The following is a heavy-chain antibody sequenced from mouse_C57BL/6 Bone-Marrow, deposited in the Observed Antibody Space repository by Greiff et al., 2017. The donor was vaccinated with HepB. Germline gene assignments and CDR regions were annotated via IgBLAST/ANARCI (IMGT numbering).Heavy chain of an antibody. CDR3: TSVSGTDAMDY. V-gene: IGHV14-1*01. Sequence: VQLQQSGAELVKPGASVKLSCTASGFNIKDYYMHWVKQRPEQGLEWIGRIDPGDGNTEYAPKFQGKATMTADTSSNAAYLQISSLTSESAASYYCTSVSGTDAMDYWGQGTTVTVSS. CDR2: IDPGDGNT. J-gene: IGHJ4*01. CDR1: GFNIKDYY. D-gene: IGHD3-3*01.